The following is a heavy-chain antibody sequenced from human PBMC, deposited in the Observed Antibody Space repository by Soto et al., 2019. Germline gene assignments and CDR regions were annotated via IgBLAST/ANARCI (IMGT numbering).Heavy chain of an antibody. J-gene: IGHJ5*02. CDR1: RGSVSSVSYY. CDR3: AGYCSSVTCHGFVP. V-gene: IGHV4-61*01. CDR2: IYYSGST. Sequence: SETLSVTCTVSRGSVSSVSYYWSWIRQPPGKGLEWIGYIYYSGSTNYNPSLKSRVTMSVDTSKNQFSLKLSSVTAADTAGYYGAGYCSSVTCHGFVPGVQGTLLTGSS. D-gene: IGHD2-2*01.